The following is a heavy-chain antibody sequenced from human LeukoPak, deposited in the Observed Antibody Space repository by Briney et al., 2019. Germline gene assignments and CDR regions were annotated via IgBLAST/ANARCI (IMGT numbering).Heavy chain of an antibody. CDR3: ARGDYYGSQNYTYDI. J-gene: IGHJ3*02. CDR1: GFTFRVYE. CDR2: ISGCGDTI. D-gene: IGHD3-10*01. V-gene: IGHV3-48*03. Sequence: PGGSLRLSCAASGFTFRVYEMQWVRQAPGKGLEWVSYISGCGDTIYYADSVKGRFTISRDNARNSLYLQMNSLRSEDTALYYCARGDYYGSQNYTYDIWGQGTMVTVSS.